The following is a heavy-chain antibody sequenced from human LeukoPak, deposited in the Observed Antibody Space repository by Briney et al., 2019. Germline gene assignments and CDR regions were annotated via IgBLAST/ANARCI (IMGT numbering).Heavy chain of an antibody. CDR3: EGERGDAFDV. J-gene: IGHJ3*01. CDR2: IKHDASEI. Sequence: GGSLRLSCAASGLTFSSYWMNWVRQAPGQGLEWVANIKHDASEIYYVDSVKGRFTISRDNAKNSLYLQMKNLRAEDTAVYYCEGERGDAFDVWGQGTMVTVSS. CDR1: GLTFSSYW. V-gene: IGHV3-7*01.